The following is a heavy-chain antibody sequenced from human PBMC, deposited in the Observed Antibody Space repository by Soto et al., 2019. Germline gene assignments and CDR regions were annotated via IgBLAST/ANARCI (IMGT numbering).Heavy chain of an antibody. CDR2: ISYDGSNK. CDR3: AKAHPTPGRALKFNWNPLDY. V-gene: IGHV3-30*18. Sequence: QVQLVESGGGVVQPGRSLRLSCAASGFTFSSYGMHWVRQAPGKGLEWVAVISYDGSNKYYADSVKGRFTISRDNSKNTLYLQMTSLRAEDTAVYYCAKAHPTPGRALKFNWNPLDYWGQGTLVTVSS. CDR1: GFTFSSYG. D-gene: IGHD1-20*01. J-gene: IGHJ4*02.